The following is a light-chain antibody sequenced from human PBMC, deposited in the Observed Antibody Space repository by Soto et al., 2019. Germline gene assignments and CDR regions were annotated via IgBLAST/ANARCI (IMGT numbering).Light chain of an antibody. J-gene: IGLJ2*01. CDR1: SSNIGAGYD. CDR2: GNS. V-gene: IGLV1-40*01. CDR3: QAYDSSLSGHVV. Sequence: QSVLTQPPSVSGAPGQRVTISCTGSSSNIGAGYDVHWYQQLPGTAPKLLIYGNSNRPSGVPDRFSGSKSGTSASLAITGLQAEDEADDYCQAYDSSLSGHVVFGGGTKVTVL.